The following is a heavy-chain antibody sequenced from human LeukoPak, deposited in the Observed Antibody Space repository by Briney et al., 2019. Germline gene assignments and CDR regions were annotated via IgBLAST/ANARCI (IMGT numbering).Heavy chain of an antibody. CDR1: GYTLTELS. J-gene: IGHJ4*02. Sequence: ASVKVSCKVSGYTLTELSMHWVRQAPGKGLGWMGGFDPEDGETIYAQKFQGRVTMTEDTSTDTAYMELSSLRSEDTAVYYCASRIAAAGTTGYSSGWYVGNYFDYWGQGTLVTVSS. CDR2: FDPEDGET. CDR3: ASRIAAAGTTGYSSGWYVGNYFDY. D-gene: IGHD6-19*01. V-gene: IGHV1-24*01.